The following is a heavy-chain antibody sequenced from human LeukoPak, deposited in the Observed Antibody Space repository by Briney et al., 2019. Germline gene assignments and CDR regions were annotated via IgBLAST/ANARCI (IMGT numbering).Heavy chain of an antibody. V-gene: IGHV3-30*04. CDR3: AKSGYNRFDY. CDR2: ISYDGSNK. CDR1: GFTFSSYA. D-gene: IGHD5-24*01. Sequence: PGGSLRLSCAASGFTFSSYAMHWVRQAPGKGLEWVAVISYDGSNKYYADSVKGRFTISRDNSKNTVYLEMNSLRAEDTAVYYCAKSGYNRFDYWGQGTLVTVSS. J-gene: IGHJ4*02.